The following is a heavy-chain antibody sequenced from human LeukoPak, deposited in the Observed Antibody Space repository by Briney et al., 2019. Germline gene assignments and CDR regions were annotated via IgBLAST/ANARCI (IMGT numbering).Heavy chain of an antibody. CDR3: AKEPTSYSSGWYFYD. V-gene: IGHV3-30*18. D-gene: IGHD6-25*01. CDR2: VSYDGRTT. CDR1: GFTFSNYG. Sequence: GGSLRLSCAASGFTFSNYGVQWVRQAPGKGLEWLAVVSYDGRTTFYADSVKGRFTISRDNSKNTLDLEMDSLRTEDTAVYYCAKEPTSYSSGWYFYDWGQGTLVIVSS. J-gene: IGHJ1*01.